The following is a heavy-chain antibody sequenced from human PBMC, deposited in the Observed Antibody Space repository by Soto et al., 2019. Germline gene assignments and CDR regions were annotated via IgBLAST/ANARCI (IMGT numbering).Heavy chain of an antibody. Sequence: ASVKVSCKASGYTFTSYGISWVRQAPGQGLEWMGWISAYNGNTNYAQKLQGRVTMTTDTSTSTAYMELRSLRSDDTAVYYCARGGYYDFWSGYCTENWFDPWGQGTLVTVSS. CDR3: ARGGYYDFWSGYCTENWFDP. D-gene: IGHD3-3*01. CDR1: GYTFTSYG. V-gene: IGHV1-18*01. J-gene: IGHJ5*02. CDR2: ISAYNGNT.